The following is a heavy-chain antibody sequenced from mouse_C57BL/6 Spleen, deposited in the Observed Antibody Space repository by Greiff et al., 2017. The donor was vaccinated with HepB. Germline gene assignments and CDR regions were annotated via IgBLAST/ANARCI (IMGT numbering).Heavy chain of an antibody. V-gene: IGHV1-52*01. Sequence: QVQLQQSGAELVRPGSSVKLSCKASGYTFTSYWMHWVKQRPIQGLEWIGNIDPSDSETHYNQKFKDKATLTVDKSSSTAYMQLSSLTSEDSAVYYCARGRIVSYYFDYWGQGTTHTVSS. CDR2: IDPSDSET. CDR3: ARGRIVSYYFDY. CDR1: GYTFTSYW. D-gene: IGHD6-2*01. J-gene: IGHJ2*01.